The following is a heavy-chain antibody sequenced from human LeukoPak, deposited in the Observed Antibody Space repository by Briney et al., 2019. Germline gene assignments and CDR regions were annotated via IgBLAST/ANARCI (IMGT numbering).Heavy chain of an antibody. D-gene: IGHD5-18*01. Sequence: PSETLSLTCTVSGGSISSYYWSWIRQPPGKGLEWIGSIYHSGSTYYNPSLKSRVTISVDASKNKFSVKLSSVTAADTAVYYCARLRLRGYGYGPWEGPTWLDYWGQGILVTVSS. J-gene: IGHJ4*02. V-gene: IGHV4-59*12. CDR1: GGSISSYY. CDR3: ARLRLRGYGYGPWEGPTWLDY. CDR2: IYHSGST.